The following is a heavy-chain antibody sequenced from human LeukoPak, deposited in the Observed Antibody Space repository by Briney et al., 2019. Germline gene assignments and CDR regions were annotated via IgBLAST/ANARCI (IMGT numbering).Heavy chain of an antibody. J-gene: IGHJ6*04. V-gene: IGHV3-30-3*01. CDR3: AREGSGSYMVWYYYGMDV. Sequence: GGSLRLSCAASGFTFSSYAMHWVRQAPGKGLEWVAVISYDGSNKYYADSVKGRFTISRDNSKNTLYLQMNSLRAEDTAVYYCAREGSGSYMVWYYYGMDVWGKGTTVTVSS. CDR1: GFTFSSYA. CDR2: ISYDGSNK. D-gene: IGHD1-26*01.